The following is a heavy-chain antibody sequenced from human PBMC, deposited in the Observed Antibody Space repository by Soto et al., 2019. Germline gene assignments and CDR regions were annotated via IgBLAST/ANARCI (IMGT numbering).Heavy chain of an antibody. J-gene: IGHJ4*02. V-gene: IGHV3-48*01. Sequence: GGSLRLSCTASGFTLRSYSMKWFRQAPGKGLEWVSYISTGSSTIYYADSVKGRFTISRDNAKNSLHLQMNSLRAEDTAVYYCARTLGPFDYWGQGTLVTVSS. CDR1: GFTLRSYS. D-gene: IGHD3-16*01. CDR3: ARTLGPFDY. CDR2: ISTGSSTI.